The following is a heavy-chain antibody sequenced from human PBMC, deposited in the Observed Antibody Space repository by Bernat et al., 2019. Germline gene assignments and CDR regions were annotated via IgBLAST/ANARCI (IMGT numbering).Heavy chain of an antibody. CDR1: GFTFSGSA. J-gene: IGHJ5*02. CDR2: IRTKTNNYAT. Sequence: EVQLVESGGGLVQPGGSLKLSCAASGFTFSGSAMHWVRQASGKGLEWVGRIRTKTNNYATDYAASVRGRFTISRDDSTNTAYLQMNSLKVEDTAVYYCTRCPNDYADYAEFDPWDQGTLVTVSS. V-gene: IGHV3-73*02. D-gene: IGHD4-17*01. CDR3: TRCPNDYADYAEFDP.